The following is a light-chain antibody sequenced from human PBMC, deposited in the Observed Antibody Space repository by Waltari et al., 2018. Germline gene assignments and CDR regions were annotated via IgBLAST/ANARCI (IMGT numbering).Light chain of an antibody. Sequence: QSALTQPPSASGSPGQSVTISCTGTSSDVGGYTYVSWYQQHPGKAPQLMIFEVSKRPSGVPDRFSGSKSGNTASLTVSGLQAEDEADYYCSSYAGNNTPYVFGTGTKVTVL. CDR1: SSDVGGYTY. CDR2: EVS. J-gene: IGLJ1*01. CDR3: SSYAGNNTPYV. V-gene: IGLV2-8*01.